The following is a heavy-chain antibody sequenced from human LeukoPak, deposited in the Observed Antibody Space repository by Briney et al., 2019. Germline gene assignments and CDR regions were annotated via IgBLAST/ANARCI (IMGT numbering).Heavy chain of an antibody. V-gene: IGHV3-33*06. CDR2: IWYDGTET. Sequence: GGSLRLSCSPSGFIFRNFAMHWVRQAPGKGLEWVSVIWYDGTETHYADSVKGRFTISRDNSKNTLYLQMNSLRDEDTAVYYRAKGGYSYGLDQWGQGTLVTVSS. J-gene: IGHJ4*02. CDR1: GFIFRNFA. CDR3: AKGGYSYGLDQ. D-gene: IGHD5-18*01.